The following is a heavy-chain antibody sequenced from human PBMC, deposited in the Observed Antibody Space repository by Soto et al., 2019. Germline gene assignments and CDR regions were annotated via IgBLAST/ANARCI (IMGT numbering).Heavy chain of an antibody. J-gene: IGHJ6*02. V-gene: IGHV1-69*06. CDR3: AIWSNWNPCYYRGMDV. CDR2: IIPLHNTS. D-gene: IGHD1-1*01. Sequence: QVQLLQSGAGVKKPGSSVKVSCKVSGGAFTNYSLNWVRHAPGQGLEWLGGIIPLHNTSNYSLTLLGRGSVTADSSSNTVSMHLSGLTSDDTATYYCAIWSNWNPCYYRGMDVWGQGTTVTVSS. CDR1: GGAFTNYS.